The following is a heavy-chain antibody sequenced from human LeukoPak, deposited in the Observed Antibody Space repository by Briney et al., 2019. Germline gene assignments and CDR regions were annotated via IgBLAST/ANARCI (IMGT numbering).Heavy chain of an antibody. V-gene: IGHV3-23*01. CDR2: ISGSGGST. D-gene: IGHD3-10*01. J-gene: IGHJ4*02. CDR1: GFTFSSYA. Sequence: GGSLRLSCAASGFTFSSYAMSWVRQAPGKGLEWVSAISGSGGSTYYADSVKGRFTFSRDNSKNTLYLQMNSLRAEDTAVYYCAKDRSKYGSGSSFDYWGQGTLVTVSS. CDR3: AKDRSKYGSGSSFDY.